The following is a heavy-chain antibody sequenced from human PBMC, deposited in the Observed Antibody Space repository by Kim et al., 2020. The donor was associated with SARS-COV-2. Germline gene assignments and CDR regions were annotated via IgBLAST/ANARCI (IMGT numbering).Heavy chain of an antibody. D-gene: IGHD3-22*01. Sequence: SETLSLTCTVSGGSISSGDYYWSWIRQPPGKVLVWIGYIYYGGSTYYNPSLKSLVTISVDTSKNPFSLQLSSVTAPDTVVYYCARLNSSGYYYYFYYWGKGTLGTVSS. CDR1: GGSISSGDYY. J-gene: IGHJ4*02. CDR3: ARLNSSGYYYYFYY. CDR2: IYYGGST. V-gene: IGHV4-30-4*01.